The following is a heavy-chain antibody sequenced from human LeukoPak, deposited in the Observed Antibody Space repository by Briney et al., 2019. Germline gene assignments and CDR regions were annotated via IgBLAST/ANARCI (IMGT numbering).Heavy chain of an antibody. D-gene: IGHD5-18*01. CDR1: GGSFSGYY. CDR3: ARRPLYSYGPNDY. CDR2: INHSGST. J-gene: IGHJ4*02. V-gene: IGHV4-34*01. Sequence: SETLSLTCAVYGGSFSGYYWSWIRQPPGKGLEWIGEINHSGSTNYNPSLKSRVTISVDTSKNHFSLRLSSVTAADTAMYYCARRPLYSYGPNDYWGQGTLVTVSS.